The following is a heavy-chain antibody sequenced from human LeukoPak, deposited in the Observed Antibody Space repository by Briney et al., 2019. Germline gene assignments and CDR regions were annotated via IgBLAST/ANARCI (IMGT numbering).Heavy chain of an antibody. V-gene: IGHV3-23*01. J-gene: IGHJ4*02. CDR3: AKEDYSSGAVQYYFDY. D-gene: IGHD6-19*01. Sequence: PGGSLRLSCAGXGFTFXXXXMSWVRQAPGXXXXXXXXXSGSGGSTYYADSVKGRFTISRDNSKNTLYLQMNSLRAEDTAVYYCAKEDYSSGAVQYYFDYWGQGTLVTVSS. CDR2: XSGSGGST. CDR1: GFTFXXXX.